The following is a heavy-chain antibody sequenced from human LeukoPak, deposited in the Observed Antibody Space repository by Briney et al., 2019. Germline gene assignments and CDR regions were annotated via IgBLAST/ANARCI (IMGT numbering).Heavy chain of an antibody. CDR1: GYTFTSYG. CDR3: ARDLGIAAAGTWSFDP. CDR2: ISAYNGNT. Sequence: ASVKVSCKASGYTFTSYGISWVRQAPGQGLEWMGWISAYNGNTNYAQKLQGRVTMTTDTSTSTAYMELRSLRSDDTAVYYCARDLGIAAAGTWSFDPWGQGTLVTVSS. D-gene: IGHD6-13*01. J-gene: IGHJ5*02. V-gene: IGHV1-18*01.